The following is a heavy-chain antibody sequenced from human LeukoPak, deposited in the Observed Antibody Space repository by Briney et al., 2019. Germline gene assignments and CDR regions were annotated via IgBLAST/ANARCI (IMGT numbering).Heavy chain of an antibody. J-gene: IGHJ4*02. CDR3: ARDVSHRLFYDSSGYYILFDY. D-gene: IGHD3-22*01. CDR2: ISANNGNA. CDR1: GGTFSSYA. V-gene: IGHV1-18*01. Sequence: ASVKVSCKASGGTFSSYAISWVRQAPGQGLEWMGWISANNGNANYAQTLPGRVTMTRDTSTSTAYMELRSLRSDDTAVYYCARDVSHRLFYDSSGYYILFDYWGQGTLVTVSS.